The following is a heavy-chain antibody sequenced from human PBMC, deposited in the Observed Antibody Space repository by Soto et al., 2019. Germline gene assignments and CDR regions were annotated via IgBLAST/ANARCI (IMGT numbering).Heavy chain of an antibody. J-gene: IGHJ4*02. Sequence: QVPLVESGGGVVQPGKSLRLSCVASGFNFNDYGLNWVRQAPGKGLEWVAISWFDGSIEFYAESVKGRFTISRDDSKNTVYLEMKNLRGEDTAMYYCARDGARIDSSGKFDYWGQGTQVTVSS. CDR1: GFNFNDYG. V-gene: IGHV3-33*01. D-gene: IGHD3-22*01. CDR2: SWFDGSIE. CDR3: ARDGARIDSSGKFDY.